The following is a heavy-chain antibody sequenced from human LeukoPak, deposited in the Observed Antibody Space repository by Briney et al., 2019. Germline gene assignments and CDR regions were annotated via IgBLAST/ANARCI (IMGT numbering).Heavy chain of an antibody. D-gene: IGHD2-2*01. CDR2: IYYSGST. CDR3: ARGIPSQWMMTSSTSDWFDP. CDR1: GGSISSGGYY. Sequence: NPSETLSLTCTVSGGSISSGGYYWSWIRQHPGKGLEWIGYIYYSGSTYYNPSLKSRVTISVDTSKNQFSLKLSSVTAADTAVYYCARGIPSQWMMTSSTSDWFDPWGQGTLVTVSS. V-gene: IGHV4-31*03. J-gene: IGHJ5*02.